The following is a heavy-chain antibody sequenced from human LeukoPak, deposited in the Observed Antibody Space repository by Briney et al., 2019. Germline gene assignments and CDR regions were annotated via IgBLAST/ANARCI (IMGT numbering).Heavy chain of an antibody. V-gene: IGHV4-39*07. J-gene: IGHJ4*02. CDR1: GGSISSSSYY. CDR2: IYYSGST. Sequence: SETLSLTCTVSGGSISSSSYYWGWIRQPPEKGLEWIGSIYYSGSTYYNPSLKSRVTISVDTSKNQFSLKLSSVTAADTAVYYCARDPILVGVTSNFDYWGQGTLVTVSS. D-gene: IGHD1-26*01. CDR3: ARDPILVGVTSNFDY.